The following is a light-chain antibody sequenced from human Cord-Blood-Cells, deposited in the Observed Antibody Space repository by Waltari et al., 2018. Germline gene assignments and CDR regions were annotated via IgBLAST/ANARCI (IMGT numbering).Light chain of an antibody. CDR3: SSYTSSSTYV. CDR1: SSDVGGYNY. Sequence: QSALTQPASVSGSPGQSITISCTGTSSDVGGYNYVSWYQQHPRKAPKLMIYDGSNRPSGVSKRFSGSKSGNTASLTISGLQAEDEADYYCSSYTSSSTYVFGTGTKVTVL. J-gene: IGLJ1*01. V-gene: IGLV2-14*01. CDR2: DGS.